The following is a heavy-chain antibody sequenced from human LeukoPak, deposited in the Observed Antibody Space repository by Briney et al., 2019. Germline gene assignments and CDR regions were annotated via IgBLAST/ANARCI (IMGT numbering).Heavy chain of an antibody. D-gene: IGHD3-9*01. J-gene: IGHJ4*02. CDR2: INSDGSST. Sequence: GGSLRLSCAASGFTFSSYSMHWVRQAPGKGLVWVSRINSDGSSTSYADSVKGRFTISRDNAKNTLYLQMNSLRAEDTAVYYCARVGWLSPPFDYWGQGTLVTVSS. V-gene: IGHV3-74*01. CDR1: GFTFSSYS. CDR3: ARVGWLSPPFDY.